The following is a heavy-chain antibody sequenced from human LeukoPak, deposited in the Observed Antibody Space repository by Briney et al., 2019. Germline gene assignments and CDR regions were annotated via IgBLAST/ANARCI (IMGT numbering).Heavy chain of an antibody. Sequence: SETLSLTCTVSGGSISSYYWSWIRQPPGKGLEWIGYIYYSGSTNYNPSLKSRVTISVDTSRNQFSLKLSSVTAADTAVYYCARDGRGCFDYWGQGTLVTVSS. CDR2: IYYSGST. J-gene: IGHJ4*02. V-gene: IGHV4-59*01. CDR3: ARDGRGCFDY. CDR1: GGSISSYY.